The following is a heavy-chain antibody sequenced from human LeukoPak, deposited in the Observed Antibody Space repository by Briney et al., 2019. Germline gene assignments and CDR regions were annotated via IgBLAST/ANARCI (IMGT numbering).Heavy chain of an antibody. D-gene: IGHD5-24*01. V-gene: IGHV3-74*01. J-gene: IGHJ4*02. Sequence: GGALRLSCAASGFTFSSYWMHWVRQAPGKGLVGVSRINSDGRSTRSAHSVQAPFTISRDTAKDTLYLQINTLRAEDTAVYYCARATRWLQFLAYFDYWGQGTLVTVSS. CDR2: INSDGRST. CDR3: ARATRWLQFLAYFDY. CDR1: GFTFSSYW.